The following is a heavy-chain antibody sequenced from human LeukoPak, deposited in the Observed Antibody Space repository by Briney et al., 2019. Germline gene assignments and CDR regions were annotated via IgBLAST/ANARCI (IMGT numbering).Heavy chain of an antibody. D-gene: IGHD3-22*01. CDR3: ARSARDSSGYYSTYYYYYMDV. CDR1: GGSIRSNNW. J-gene: IGHJ6*03. CDR2: IFHSGST. Sequence: SETLSLTCAVSGGSIRSNNWWTWVRQPPGKGLEWIGEIFHSGSTNYNSSLKSRVTISVDTSKNQFSLKLSSVTAADTAVYYCARSARDSSGYYSTYYYYYMDVWGKGTTVTISS. V-gene: IGHV4-4*02.